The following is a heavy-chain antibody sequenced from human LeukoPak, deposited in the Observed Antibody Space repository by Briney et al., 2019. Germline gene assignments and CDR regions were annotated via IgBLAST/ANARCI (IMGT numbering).Heavy chain of an antibody. CDR2: ISWNSGSI. D-gene: IGHD3-22*01. J-gene: IGHJ4*02. CDR1: GFTFDDYA. V-gene: IGHV3-9*01. CDR3: AKARNHYYDSSGYSY. Sequence: GRSLRLSCAASGFTFDDYAMHWVRQAPGKGLEWVSGISWNSGSIGYADSVKGRFTISRDNSKNTLYLQMNSLRAEDTAVYYCAKARNHYYDSSGYSYWGQGTLVTVSS.